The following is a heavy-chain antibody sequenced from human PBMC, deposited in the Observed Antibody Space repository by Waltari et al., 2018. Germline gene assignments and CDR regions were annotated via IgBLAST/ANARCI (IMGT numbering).Heavy chain of an antibody. V-gene: IGHV1-24*01. J-gene: IGHJ5*02. Sequence: QVQLVQSGAEVKKPGASVKVSCKVSGYTLTELSMHWVRQAPGKGLEWMGGFDPEEGETIYAQKVQGRVTRTEDTSTDTAYMELSSLGSEDTAVYYCATDPTLGGGWFDPWGQGTLVTVSS. CDR3: ATDPTLGGGWFDP. CDR1: GYTLTELS. D-gene: IGHD3-16*01. CDR2: FDPEEGET.